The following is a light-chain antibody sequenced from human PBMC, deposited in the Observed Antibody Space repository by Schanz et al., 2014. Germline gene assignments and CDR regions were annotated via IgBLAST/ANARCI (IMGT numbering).Light chain of an antibody. J-gene: IGLJ3*02. CDR3: ATWDDSLSGWV. CDR1: SSNIRSNT. Sequence: QSVLTQPPSTSGTPGQRVTISCSGGSSNIRSNTVTWYQQLPGTAPKLLIYRNNQRPSGVPDRFSGSKSGTSASLAISGLRSEDEADYYCATWDDSLSGWVFGGGTKLTVL. V-gene: IGLV1-47*01. CDR2: RNN.